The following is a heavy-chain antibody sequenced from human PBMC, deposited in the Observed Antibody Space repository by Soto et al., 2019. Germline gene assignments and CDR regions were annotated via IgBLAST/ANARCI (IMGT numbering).Heavy chain of an antibody. CDR1: GGSMSRYY. CDR3: ARDVRPTGLAYFDL. Sequence: QVQLQESGPGLVKPSETLSLTCSFSGGSMSRYYWSWIRQPPGKGLEWIGNIHETGSTNYNASLKSRVTISFDPSKSAFTLLLTSVTAADTAVYYCARDVRPTGLAYFDLWGRGTLVTVSS. J-gene: IGHJ2*01. D-gene: IGHD1-1*01. CDR2: IHETGST. V-gene: IGHV4-59*12.